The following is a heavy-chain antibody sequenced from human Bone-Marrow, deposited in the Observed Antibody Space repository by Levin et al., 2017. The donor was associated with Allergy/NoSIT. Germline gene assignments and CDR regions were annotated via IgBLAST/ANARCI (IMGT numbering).Heavy chain of an antibody. J-gene: IGHJ5*02. CDR2: ISSSSSYI. CDR3: ARDHPDVDIVVVVAANEGSNWFDP. V-gene: IGHV3-21*01. D-gene: IGHD2-15*01. Sequence: GGSLRLSCAASGFTFSSYSMNWVRQAPGKGLEWVSSISSSSSYIYYADSVKGRFTISRDNAKNSLYLQMNSLRAEDTAVYYCARDHPDVDIVVVVAANEGSNWFDPWGQGTLVTVSS. CDR1: GFTFSSYS.